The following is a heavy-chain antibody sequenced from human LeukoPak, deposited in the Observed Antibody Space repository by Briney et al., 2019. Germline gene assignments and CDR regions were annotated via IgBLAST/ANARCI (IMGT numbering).Heavy chain of an antibody. J-gene: IGHJ3*02. CDR1: GGTFSSYA. D-gene: IGHD1-7*01. CDR2: IIPIFGTA. CDR3: ARVPKLELGGAFDI. Sequence: GASVKVSCKASGGTFSSYAISWVRQAPGQGLEWMGGIIPIFGTANYAQKFQGRVTITADKSTSTAYMELSSLRSEDTAVYYCARVPKLELGGAFDIWGQGTMVTVSS. V-gene: IGHV1-69*06.